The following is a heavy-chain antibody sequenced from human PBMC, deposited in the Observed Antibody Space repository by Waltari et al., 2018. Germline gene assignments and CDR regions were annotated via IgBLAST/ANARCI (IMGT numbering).Heavy chain of an antibody. CDR1: GFTISTYW. D-gene: IGHD2-2*01. CDR2: INEDGNEK. V-gene: IGHV3-7*02. Sequence: QLVESGGGLVQPGGSLRLSCVAPGFTISTYWRSWVRQDPGKGLEWVANINEDGNEKYYGESVKGRFTVSRDNAKNSLYLQMNSLRDEDTAVYYCARNHGQSSNDVYFDYWGQGTLVTVSS. J-gene: IGHJ4*02. CDR3: ARNHGQSSNDVYFDY.